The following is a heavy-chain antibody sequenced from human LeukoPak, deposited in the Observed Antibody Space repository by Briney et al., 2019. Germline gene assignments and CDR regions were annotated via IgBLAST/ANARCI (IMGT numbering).Heavy chain of an antibody. V-gene: IGHV3-23*01. D-gene: IGHD1-7*01. CDR3: AKGSRGNYDY. CDR2: IIDSGIST. Sequence: PGGSLRLSCAASGFTFNNYAMTWVRQAPEKELEWVSSIIDSGISTYYGDSVKGRFTISRDNSKNTLYLQMNSLRAEDTAVYYCAKGSRGNYDYWGQGTLVTVSS. CDR1: GFTFNNYA. J-gene: IGHJ4*02.